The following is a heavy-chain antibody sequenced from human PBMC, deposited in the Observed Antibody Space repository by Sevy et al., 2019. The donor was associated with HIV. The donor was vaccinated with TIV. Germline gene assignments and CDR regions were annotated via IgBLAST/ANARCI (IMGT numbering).Heavy chain of an antibody. CDR2: IYSDGDT. CDR3: ARGAAAYAFNI. J-gene: IGHJ3*02. CDR1: GFTVSGNY. D-gene: IGHD6-13*01. V-gene: IGHV3-53*01. Sequence: GGSLRLSCAASGFTVSGNYMSWVRQAPGKGLGWVSVIYSDGDTDYADSVKGRFTLSRDISKNTLYLQMKSLRAEDTAVYYCARGAAAYAFNIWGQGTMVTVSS.